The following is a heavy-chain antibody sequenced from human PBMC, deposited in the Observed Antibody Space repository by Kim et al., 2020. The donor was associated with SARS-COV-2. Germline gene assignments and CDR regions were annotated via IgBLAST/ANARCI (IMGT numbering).Heavy chain of an antibody. CDR2: IWYDGSNK. V-gene: IGHV3-33*01. CDR3: ARVAFRINYGSGSYYKARDGMGV. CDR1: GFTFSSYG. Sequence: GGSLRLSCAASGFTFSSYGMHWVRQAPGKGLEWVAVIWYDGSNKYYADSVKGRFTISRDNSKNTLYLQMNSLRAEDTAVYYCARVAFRINYGSGSYYKARDGMGVWGHGTTVTVSS. D-gene: IGHD3-10*01. J-gene: IGHJ6*02.